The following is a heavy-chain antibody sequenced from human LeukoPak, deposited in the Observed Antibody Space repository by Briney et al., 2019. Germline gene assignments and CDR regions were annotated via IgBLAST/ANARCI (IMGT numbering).Heavy chain of an antibody. CDR3: AKDQFVVVPAAMFWSAFDI. CDR2: ISGSGGST. Sequence: PGGSLRLSCAASGFTFSSYAMSWVRQAPGKGLEWVSAISGSGGSTYYADSVKGRFTISRDNSKNTLYLQMNSLRAEDTAVYYCAKDQFVVVPAAMFWSAFDIWGQGTMVTVSS. CDR1: GFTFSSYA. V-gene: IGHV3-23*01. D-gene: IGHD2-2*01. J-gene: IGHJ3*02.